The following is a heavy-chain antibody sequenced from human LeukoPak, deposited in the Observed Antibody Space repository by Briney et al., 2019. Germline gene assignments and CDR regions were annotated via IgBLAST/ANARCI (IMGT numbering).Heavy chain of an antibody. CDR1: GFTFSSYW. Sequence: GGSLRLSCAASGFTFSSYWMSWVRQAPGKGLEWVALISSNGGRKDYADSVKGRFTIDRDNSKNTVYLQMNSLRPDDTAIYFCARQEARDYYYEGLDYWGQGNLVTVSS. CDR2: ISSNGGRK. J-gene: IGHJ4*02. CDR3: ARQEARDYYYEGLDY. V-gene: IGHV3-30*03. D-gene: IGHD3-22*01.